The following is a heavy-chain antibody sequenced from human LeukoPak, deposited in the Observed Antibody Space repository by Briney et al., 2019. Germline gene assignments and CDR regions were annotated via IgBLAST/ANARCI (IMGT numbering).Heavy chain of an antibody. CDR3: ARAERLGPFDY. J-gene: IGHJ4*02. CDR2: IKNKAESYTT. D-gene: IGHD1-14*01. Sequence: GSLRLSCVASGFTFSDRYMDWVRQAPGKGLEWVGRIKNKAESYTTEYAASVKGRFTISRDESKNSLYLQMNSLKTEDTAVYYCARAERLGPFDYWGQGTLVTVSS. V-gene: IGHV3-72*01. CDR1: GFTFSDRY.